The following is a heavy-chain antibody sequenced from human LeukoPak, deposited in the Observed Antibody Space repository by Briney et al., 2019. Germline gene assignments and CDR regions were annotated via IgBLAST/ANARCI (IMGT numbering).Heavy chain of an antibody. J-gene: IGHJ4*02. Sequence: GGSLRLSCAASGFTFSSYAMHWVRQAPGKGLEWVAVISYDGSNKYYADSVQGRFTISRDNSKSTLYLQMNSLRAEDTAVYYCARSPLLYLGEFDYWGQGTLVTVSS. CDR2: ISYDGSNK. CDR1: GFTFSSYA. CDR3: ARSPLLYLGEFDY. D-gene: IGHD3-10*01. V-gene: IGHV3-30*04.